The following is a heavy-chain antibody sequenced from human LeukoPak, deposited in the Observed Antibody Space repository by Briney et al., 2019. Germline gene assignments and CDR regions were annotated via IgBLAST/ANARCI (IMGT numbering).Heavy chain of an antibody. CDR3: ARVTIGGRWYYYYYMDV. J-gene: IGHJ6*03. Sequence: GGSLRLSCAASGFTFSSYAMRWVRQAPGKGLEWVAVISYDGSNKYYADSVKGRFTISRDNSKNTLYLQMNSLRAEDTAVYYCARVTIGGRWYYYYYMDVWGKGTTVTVSS. CDR1: GFTFSSYA. CDR2: ISYDGSNK. V-gene: IGHV3-30-3*01. D-gene: IGHD2-15*01.